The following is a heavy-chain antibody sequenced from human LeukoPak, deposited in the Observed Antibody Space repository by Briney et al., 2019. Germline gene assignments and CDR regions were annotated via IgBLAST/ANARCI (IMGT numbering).Heavy chain of an antibody. D-gene: IGHD3-10*01. Sequence: ASVKVSCKASGGTFSSYAISWVRQAPGQGLEWMGRIIPILGIANYAQKFQGRVTITADKSTSTAYMELSSLRSEDTAVYYCARVGVTTVFDYWGQGTLVTVSS. V-gene: IGHV1-69*04. CDR1: GGTFSSYA. J-gene: IGHJ4*02. CDR2: IIPILGIA. CDR3: ARVGVTTVFDY.